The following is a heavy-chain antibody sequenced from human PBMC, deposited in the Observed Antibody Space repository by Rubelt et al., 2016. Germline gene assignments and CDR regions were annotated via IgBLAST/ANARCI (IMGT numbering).Heavy chain of an antibody. CDR3: ARVGYCIGGCYPFDL. CDR2: ISDTSKYI. J-gene: IGHJ4*02. Sequence: VRQAPGKGLEWVSSISDTSKYIFHADSVGGRFTISRDDAKNSPFLQMNGLRVEDTAIYYCARVGYCIGGCYPFDLWGQGTLVTVSS. V-gene: IGHV3-21*06. D-gene: IGHD2-15*01.